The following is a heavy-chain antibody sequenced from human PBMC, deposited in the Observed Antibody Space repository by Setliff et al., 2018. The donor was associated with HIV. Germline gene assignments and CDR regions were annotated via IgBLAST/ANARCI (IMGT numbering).Heavy chain of an antibody. CDR2: IYTSGST. CDR3: ARASNFWSGYSPGDAFDI. J-gene: IGHJ3*02. D-gene: IGHD3-3*01. V-gene: IGHV4-4*08. Sequence: KASETLSLTCTVSGGSISSYYWSWIRQPPGKGLEWIGYIYTSGSTNYNPPLKSRVTISVDTSKNQFSLKLSSVTAADTAVCYCARASNFWSGYSPGDAFDIWGQGTMVTVSS. CDR1: GGSISSYY.